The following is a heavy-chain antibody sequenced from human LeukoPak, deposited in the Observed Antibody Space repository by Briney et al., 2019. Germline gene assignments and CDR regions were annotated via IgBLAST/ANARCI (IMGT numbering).Heavy chain of an antibody. CDR2: ISAYNGNT. Sequence: ASVKASCKASGYTFTSYGISWVRQAPGQGLEWMGWISAYNGNTNYAQKLQGRVTMTTDTSTSTAYMELRSLRSDDTAVYYCARDLVVVVPAATYFDYWGQGTLVTVSS. D-gene: IGHD2-2*01. CDR3: ARDLVVVVPAATYFDY. CDR1: GYTFTSYG. V-gene: IGHV1-18*01. J-gene: IGHJ4*02.